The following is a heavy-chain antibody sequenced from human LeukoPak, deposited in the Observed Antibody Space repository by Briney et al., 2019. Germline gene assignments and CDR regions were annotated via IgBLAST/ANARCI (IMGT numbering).Heavy chain of an antibody. CDR3: ARAMRYYDILTPGY. D-gene: IGHD3-9*01. V-gene: IGHV3-7*01. J-gene: IGHJ4*02. Sequence: PGGSLRLSCAASGFTFSSYWMSWVRQAPGKGLEWVANIKQDGSEKYYVDSVKGRFTISGDNAKNSLYLQMNSLRAEDTAVYYCARAMRYYDILTPGYWGQGTLVTVSS. CDR1: GFTFSSYW. CDR2: IKQDGSEK.